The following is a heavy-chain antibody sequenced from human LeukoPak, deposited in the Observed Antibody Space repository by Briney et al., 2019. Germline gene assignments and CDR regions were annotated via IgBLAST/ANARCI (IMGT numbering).Heavy chain of an antibody. CDR3: ARDRTVGYYYYGMDV. V-gene: IGHV1-69*04. J-gene: IGHJ6*02. Sequence: SVKVSCKASGGTFSSYAISWVRQAPGQGREWMGRIIPILGIANYAQKFQGRVTITADKSTSTAYMELSSLRSEDTAVYYCARDRTVGYYYYGMDVWGQGTTVTVSS. CDR1: GGTFSSYA. CDR2: IIPILGIA.